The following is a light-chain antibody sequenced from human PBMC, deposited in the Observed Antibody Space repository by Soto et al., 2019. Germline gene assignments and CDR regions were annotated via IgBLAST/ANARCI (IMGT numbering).Light chain of an antibody. J-gene: IGLJ1*01. CDR2: EVS. Sequence: QSALTQPPSVSGAPGQRGTISCTGCSSNIGAGYNYVSWYQQYLGKAPKLMIYEVSNRPSGISNRFSGSKSGNTASLTISGLQAEDEADYYCSSYTTSSTYVFGTGTKVTVL. CDR1: SSNIGAGYNY. V-gene: IGLV2-14*01. CDR3: SSYTTSSTYV.